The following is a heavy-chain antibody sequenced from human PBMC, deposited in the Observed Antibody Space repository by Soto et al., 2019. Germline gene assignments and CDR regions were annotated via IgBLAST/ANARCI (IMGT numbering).Heavy chain of an antibody. CDR3: AKSATVPAAIAY. CDR1: AYTFNSYD. V-gene: IGHV1-3*01. Sequence: GASMKVSCKPSAYTFNSYDMHWVRQAPGQRLEWMGWTNAGNGNTKYSQKFQGRVTITRDTSASTAYMELSSLRSEDTAVYYCAKSATVPAAIAYWGQGTLVTVSS. D-gene: IGHD2-2*02. J-gene: IGHJ4*02. CDR2: TNAGNGNT.